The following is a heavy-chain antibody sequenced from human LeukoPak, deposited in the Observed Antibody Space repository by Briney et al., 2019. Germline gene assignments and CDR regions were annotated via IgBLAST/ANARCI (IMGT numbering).Heavy chain of an antibody. J-gene: IGHJ4*02. CDR3: AKAPVTTCSGAYCYPFDY. Sequence: GGSLRLFCAASGFTLSSYSMSWVRQGPGKGLVWVSAISVSGNTYHADSVKGRFTISRDSSKNTLYLQMNSLRAGDAAVYYCAKAPVTTCSGAYCYPFDYWSQGTLVTVSS. CDR1: GFTLSSYS. CDR2: ISVSGNT. D-gene: IGHD2-15*01. V-gene: IGHV3-23*01.